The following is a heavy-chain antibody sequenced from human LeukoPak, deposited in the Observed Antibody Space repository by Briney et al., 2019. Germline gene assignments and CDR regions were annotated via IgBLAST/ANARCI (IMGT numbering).Heavy chain of an antibody. CDR2: INSDGSST. J-gene: IGHJ4*02. CDR1: GFTFSSYW. CDR3: AKDSLLRYFDWLIF. D-gene: IGHD3-9*01. Sequence: GGSLRLSCAASGFTFSSYWMHWVRQAPGKGLVWVSRINSDGSSTSYADSVKGRFTISRDNSKNTLYLQMNSLRAEDTAVYYCAKDSLLRYFDWLIFWGQGTLVTVSS. V-gene: IGHV3-74*01.